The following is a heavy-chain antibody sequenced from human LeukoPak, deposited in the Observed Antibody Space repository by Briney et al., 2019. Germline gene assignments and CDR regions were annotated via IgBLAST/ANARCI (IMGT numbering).Heavy chain of an antibody. D-gene: IGHD3-22*01. Sequence: GASVKVSCKASGYTFTRYGLSWVRQAPGQGLEWMGWISAYNGNTNYAQKLQGRVTMTTDTSTSTAYMELRSLRSDDTAVYYCARSYYYDSSGYYDYWGQGTLVTVSS. CDR2: ISAYNGNT. CDR1: GYTFTRYG. V-gene: IGHV1-18*01. J-gene: IGHJ4*02. CDR3: ARSYYYDSSGYYDY.